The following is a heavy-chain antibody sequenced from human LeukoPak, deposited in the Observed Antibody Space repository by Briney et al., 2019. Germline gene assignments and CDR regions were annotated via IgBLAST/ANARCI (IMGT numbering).Heavy chain of an antibody. CDR3: AEVERRNY. CDR2: IYHSGST. V-gene: IGHV4-38-2*01. Sequence: SETLSLTCAVSGYSISSGYYWGWIRQPPGKGLEWIGSIYHSGSTYYNPSLKSRVTISVDTSKNQFSLKLRSVTAADTGVYYCAEVERRNYWGQGTLVTVSS. J-gene: IGHJ4*02. D-gene: IGHD1-1*01. CDR1: GYSISSGYY.